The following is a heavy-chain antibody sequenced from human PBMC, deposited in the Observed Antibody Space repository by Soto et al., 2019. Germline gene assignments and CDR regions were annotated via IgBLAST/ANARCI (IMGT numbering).Heavy chain of an antibody. D-gene: IGHD2-2*01. J-gene: IGHJ6*02. CDR1: GYNFASYW. Sequence: GESLKISCQGSGYNFASYWISWVRQMPGKGLEWMGRIDPIDSYTNYSPSFQGHVTISADKSISIAYLQWSSLKASDTAMYYCARRYCSSASCPRNYYGMDVWGQGTTVTVSS. V-gene: IGHV5-10-1*01. CDR2: IDPIDSYT. CDR3: ARRYCSSASCPRNYYGMDV.